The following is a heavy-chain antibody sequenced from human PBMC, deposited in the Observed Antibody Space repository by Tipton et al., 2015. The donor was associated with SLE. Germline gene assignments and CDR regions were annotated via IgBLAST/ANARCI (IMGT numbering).Heavy chain of an antibody. D-gene: IGHD4-11*01. CDR1: DGSIRSTNYY. CDR2: IFYTGST. J-gene: IGHJ6*03. Sequence: TLSLTCTVSDGSIRSTNYYWGWIRQPPGKGLEWIGSIFYTGSTYYNPSLKSRVTISVDRSQNQFSLRLSSVSAADTAVYYCASDYSNSDYSYYYMDVWGKGTTVTVSS. CDR3: ASDYSNSDYSYYYMDV. V-gene: IGHV4-39*07.